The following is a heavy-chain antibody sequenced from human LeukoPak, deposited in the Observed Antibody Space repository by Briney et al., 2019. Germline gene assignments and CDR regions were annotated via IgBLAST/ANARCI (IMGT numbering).Heavy chain of an antibody. J-gene: IGHJ4*02. CDR2: IYSGGST. Sequence: GGSLRLSCAASGFTVSSNYMSWVRQAPGKGLEWVSVIYSGGSTYYADSVKGRFTISRDNAKNTLYLQMNSLRAEDTAVYYCAREDYGDYKFDYWGQGTLVTVSS. V-gene: IGHV3-66*01. CDR1: GFTVSSNY. D-gene: IGHD4-17*01. CDR3: AREDYGDYKFDY.